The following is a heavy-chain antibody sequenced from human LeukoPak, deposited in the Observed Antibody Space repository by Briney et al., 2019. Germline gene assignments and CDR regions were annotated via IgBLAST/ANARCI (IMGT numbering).Heavy chain of an antibody. Sequence: GASVKVSCKTSGYSFILYGISWVRQAPGQGPEWMGWISTSTGDTKYTQKFQGRVTLTTDTSTSTAYMELSSLRSDDTAVYYCARDYRSYSEDAFDIWGQGTMVTVSS. V-gene: IGHV1-18*01. CDR3: ARDYRSYSEDAFDI. D-gene: IGHD2-21*01. J-gene: IGHJ3*02. CDR2: ISTSTGDT. CDR1: GYSFILYG.